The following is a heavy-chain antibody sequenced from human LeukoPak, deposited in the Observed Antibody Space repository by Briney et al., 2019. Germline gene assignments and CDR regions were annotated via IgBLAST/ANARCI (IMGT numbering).Heavy chain of an antibody. CDR2: IYYSETT. CDR1: GGSISRGGYY. CDR3: ARTPPSVRGVITNWFDP. J-gene: IGHJ5*02. D-gene: IGHD3-10*02. Sequence: SQTLSLTCTVSGGSISRGGYYWSWIRQHRGKGLEWIGYIYYSETTHYNPSLQSRVTISVDTSKNQFSLKLSSVTAADTAMYYCARTPPSVRGVITNWFDPWGQGTLVTVSS. V-gene: IGHV4-31*03.